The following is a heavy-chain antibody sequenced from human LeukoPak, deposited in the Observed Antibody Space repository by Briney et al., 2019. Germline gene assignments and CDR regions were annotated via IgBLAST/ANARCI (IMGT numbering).Heavy chain of an antibody. CDR1: GFTFSSYW. Sequence: GGSLRLSCAASGFTFSSYWMHWVRQAPGKGLVWVSRINSDGSSTSYADSVKGRFTISRDNAKNTLYLQMNSLRAEDTAVYYCAREIYDFWSGYYLYYFDYWGQGTLVTVSS. CDR3: AREIYDFWSGYYLYYFDY. V-gene: IGHV3-74*01. D-gene: IGHD3-3*01. J-gene: IGHJ4*02. CDR2: INSDGSST.